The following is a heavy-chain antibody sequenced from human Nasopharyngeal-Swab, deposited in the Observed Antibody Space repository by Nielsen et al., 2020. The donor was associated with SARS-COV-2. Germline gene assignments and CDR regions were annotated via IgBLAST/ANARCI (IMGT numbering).Heavy chain of an antibody. CDR1: GFTFSGSA. Sequence: GESLKISCAASGFTFSGSAMHWVRQASGKGLEWVGRIRSKANSYATAYAASVKGRFTISRDDSKNTAYLQMNSLKTEDTAVYYCTRLDPGGIVATSGYWGQGTLVTVSS. D-gene: IGHD5-12*01. CDR2: IRSKANSYAT. J-gene: IGHJ4*02. CDR3: TRLDPGGIVATSGY. V-gene: IGHV3-73*01.